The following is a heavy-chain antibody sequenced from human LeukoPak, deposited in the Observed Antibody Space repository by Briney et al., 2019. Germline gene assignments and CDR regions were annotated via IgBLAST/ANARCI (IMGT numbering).Heavy chain of an antibody. Sequence: GGSLRLSCAASGFTVSNNYMRWVRQAPGKGLEWVSLIYSGGSTYYADSVKGRFIISRDNSKNTLYLQMNSLRAEDTAVYYCARDLSGYRVDSYYFDYWGQGTLVTVSS. CDR1: GFTVSNNY. CDR2: IYSGGST. CDR3: ARDLSGYRVDSYYFDY. J-gene: IGHJ4*02. D-gene: IGHD3-16*02. V-gene: IGHV3-66*01.